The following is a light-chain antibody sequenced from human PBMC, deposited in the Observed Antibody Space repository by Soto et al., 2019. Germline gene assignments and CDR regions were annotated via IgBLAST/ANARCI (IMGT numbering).Light chain of an antibody. CDR2: CAS. J-gene: IGKJ5*01. CDR3: QQYGSSPPVT. V-gene: IGKV3-20*01. CDR1: LSVRSSY. Sequence: EIVLSKSPGTLSLSPGERATLSCRARLSVRSSYLAWYQQKPGQAPRPRIYCASGSATGIPKRFRGSGSGTDITHTTNVLEPEDFTVYYCQQYGSSPPVTFGQGTRLEIK.